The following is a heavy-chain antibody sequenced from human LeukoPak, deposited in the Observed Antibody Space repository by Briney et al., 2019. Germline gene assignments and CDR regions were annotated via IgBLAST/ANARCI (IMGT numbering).Heavy chain of an antibody. V-gene: IGHV3-23*01. D-gene: IGHD1-26*01. CDR2: ISGSGGGT. CDR3: AKAVVGATEGDLDY. CDR1: GFTFSSYA. Sequence: GGSLRLSCAASGFTFSSYAMSWVRQAPGKGLEWVSAISGSGGGTYYADSVKGRFTISRDNSKNTLYLQMNSLRAEDTAVYYCAKAVVGATEGDLDYWGQGTLVTVSS. J-gene: IGHJ4*02.